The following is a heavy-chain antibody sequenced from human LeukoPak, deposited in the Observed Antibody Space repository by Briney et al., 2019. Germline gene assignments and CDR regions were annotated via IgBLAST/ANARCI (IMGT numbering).Heavy chain of an antibody. Sequence: GASVKVSCKASGYTFTGYYMHWVRQAPGQGLEWMGWINPTSGDTNHLQKFQGRVIMTRDTSISTAYMELSRVRSDDTAVYYCARGDGDGPARRAFDIWGQGTMVTVSS. CDR3: ARGDGDGPARRAFDI. CDR1: GYTFTGYY. J-gene: IGHJ3*02. CDR2: INPTSGDT. D-gene: IGHD7-27*01. V-gene: IGHV1-2*02.